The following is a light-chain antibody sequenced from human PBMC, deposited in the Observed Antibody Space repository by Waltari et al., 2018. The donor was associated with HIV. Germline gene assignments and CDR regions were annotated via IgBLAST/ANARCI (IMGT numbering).Light chain of an antibody. CDR2: KGS. V-gene: IGLV3-25*03. CDR3: QSTDSSGTRVV. CDR1: ALPKDF. J-gene: IGLJ2*01. Sequence: SHELTQPPSVSVSPGQTAEITCSGDALPKDFVHWYQQKPRQAPAVIIYKGSLRPSGIPERFSGSTSGTEVTLTISGVRAEDEADYYCQSTDSSGTRVVFGGGTKLTVL.